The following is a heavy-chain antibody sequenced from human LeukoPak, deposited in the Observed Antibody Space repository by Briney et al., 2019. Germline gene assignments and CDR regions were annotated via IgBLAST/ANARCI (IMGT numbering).Heavy chain of an antibody. J-gene: IGHJ4*02. CDR2: INTNTGNP. CDR3: ARVDRGVPDTDLFDN. V-gene: IGHV7-4-1*02. D-gene: IGHD3-10*01. Sequence: ASVKVSCKASGYTFTSYAMNWVRQAPGQGLEWMGWINTNTGNPTYAQGFTGRFVFSLDTSVSTAYLQISSLKAEDTAVYYCARVDRGVPDTDLFDNWGQGTLVTVSS. CDR1: GYTFTSYA.